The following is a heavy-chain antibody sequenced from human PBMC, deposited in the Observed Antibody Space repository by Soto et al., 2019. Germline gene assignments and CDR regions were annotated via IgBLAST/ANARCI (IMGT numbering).Heavy chain of an antibody. J-gene: IGHJ3*02. CDR2: ISSSSSYI. CDR3: ARDGWWGSGTGEYDAFDI. D-gene: IGHD3-10*01. V-gene: IGHV3-21*01. Sequence: EVQLVESGGGLVKPGGSLRLSCAASGFTFISYSMNWVRQAPGKGLEWVSSISSSSSYIYYADSVKGRFTISRDNAKNSLYLQMNSLRAEDTAVYYCARDGWWGSGTGEYDAFDIWGQGTMVTVSS. CDR1: GFTFISYS.